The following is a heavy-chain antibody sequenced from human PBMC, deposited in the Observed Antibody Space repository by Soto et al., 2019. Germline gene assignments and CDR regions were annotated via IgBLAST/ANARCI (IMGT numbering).Heavy chain of an antibody. J-gene: IGHJ3*02. D-gene: IGHD3-22*01. Sequence: ASETLSLTCTVSGGSIRSSSYYWGWIRQPPGKGLEWIGSIYYSGSTYYNPSLKSRVTISVDTSKNQFSLKLSSVTAADTAVYYCARRSYYYDSSGYYAFDIWGQGTMVTVSS. V-gene: IGHV4-39*01. CDR3: ARRSYYYDSSGYYAFDI. CDR2: IYYSGST. CDR1: GGSIRSSSYY.